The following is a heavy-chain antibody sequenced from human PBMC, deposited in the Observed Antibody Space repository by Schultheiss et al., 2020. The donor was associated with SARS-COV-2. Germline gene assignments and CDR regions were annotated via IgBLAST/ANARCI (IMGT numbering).Heavy chain of an antibody. CDR2: INHSGST. J-gene: IGHJ4*02. CDR1: GGSFSGYY. CDR3: ARGGLLWFGEMNQ. Sequence: SQTLSLTCAVYGGSFSGYYWSWIRQPPEKGLEWIGEINHSGSTNYNPSLKSRVTISVDKSKNQFSLKLSSVTAADTAVYYCARGGLLWFGEMNQWGQGTLVTVSS. V-gene: IGHV4-34*01. D-gene: IGHD3-10*01.